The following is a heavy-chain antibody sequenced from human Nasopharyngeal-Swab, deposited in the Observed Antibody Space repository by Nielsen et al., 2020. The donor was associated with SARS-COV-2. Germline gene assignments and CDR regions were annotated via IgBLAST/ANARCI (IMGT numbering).Heavy chain of an antibody. J-gene: IGHJ3*02. Sequence: GGSLRLSCTASGFSFNNYGMHWVRQAPGKGLEWVAVISYEGSKKYYAESVEGRFTISRDYSKSTLYLQMNSLRPEDTAMYYCAKANVLFWFGQFKNDGFDIWGQGIMVTVSS. CDR2: ISYEGSKK. V-gene: IGHV3-30*18. CDR3: AKANVLFWFGQFKNDGFDI. CDR1: GFSFNNYG. D-gene: IGHD3-10*01.